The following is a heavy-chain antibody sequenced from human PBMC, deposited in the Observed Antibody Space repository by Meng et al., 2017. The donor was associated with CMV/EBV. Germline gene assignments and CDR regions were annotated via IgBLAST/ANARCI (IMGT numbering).Heavy chain of an antibody. CDR2: ISGSGGST. D-gene: IGHD6-6*01. V-gene: IGHV3-23*01. CDR3: AKGTISLTRRGVPYSSSSSRSSNYYYYGMDV. J-gene: IGHJ6*02. CDR1: GFTFSSYA. Sequence: GGSLRLSCAASGFTFSSYAMSWVRQAPGKGLEWVLAISGSGGSTYYADSVKGRFTISRDNSKNTLYLQMNSLRAEDTAVYYCAKGTISLTRRGVPYSSSSSRSSNYYYYGMDVWGQGTTVTVSS.